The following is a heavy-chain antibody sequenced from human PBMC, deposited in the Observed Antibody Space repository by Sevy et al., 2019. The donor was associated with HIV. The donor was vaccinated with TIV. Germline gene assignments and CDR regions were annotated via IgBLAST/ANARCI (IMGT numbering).Heavy chain of an antibody. V-gene: IGHV3-48*01. CDR1: GFSFNSYS. Sequence: GGSLRLSCEVPGFSFNSYSFNWVRQAPGKGLEWISYITSSSHIMYYAESVQGRFTISRDNVKKSLYLQMNSLRVEDTAIYYCVRGTGIRNLYYFDHWGQGTLVTVSS. J-gene: IGHJ4*02. CDR2: ITSSSHIM. D-gene: IGHD1-1*01. CDR3: VRGTGIRNLYYFDH.